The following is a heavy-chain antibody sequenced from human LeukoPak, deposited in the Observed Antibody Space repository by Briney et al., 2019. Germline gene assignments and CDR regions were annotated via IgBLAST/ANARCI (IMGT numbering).Heavy chain of an antibody. J-gene: IGHJ5*02. Sequence: PSETLSLTCTVSGYSISSGYYWGWIRQPPGKGLAWIGSIYHSGSTYYNPSLKSRVTISVDTSKNQFSLKLSSVTAADTAVYYCARDIYDFWSGYWFDPWGQGTLVTVSS. CDR1: GYSISSGYY. CDR2: IYHSGST. CDR3: ARDIYDFWSGYWFDP. V-gene: IGHV4-38-2*02. D-gene: IGHD3-3*01.